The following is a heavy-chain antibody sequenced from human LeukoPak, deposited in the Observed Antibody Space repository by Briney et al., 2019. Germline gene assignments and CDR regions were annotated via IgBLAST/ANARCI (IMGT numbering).Heavy chain of an antibody. Sequence: GGSLRLSCAASGFTFSDYYMSWIRQAPGKGLEWVSYISSSGSTIYYADSVKGRFTISRDNAKNSLYLQMNSLRAEDTAVYFCARRRYNWNAIDYWGQGTLVTISS. D-gene: IGHD1-20*01. J-gene: IGHJ4*02. CDR3: ARRRYNWNAIDY. V-gene: IGHV3-11*01. CDR2: ISSSGSTI. CDR1: GFTFSDYY.